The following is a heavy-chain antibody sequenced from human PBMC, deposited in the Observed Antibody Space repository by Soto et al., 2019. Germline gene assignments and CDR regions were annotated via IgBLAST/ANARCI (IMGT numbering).Heavy chain of an antibody. J-gene: IGHJ6*02. D-gene: IGHD6-19*01. CDR1: GGSVSSGSYY. CDR3: ARERTGNRGGYSRYYYDYGMDV. Sequence: QVQLQESGPGLVKPSETLSLTCTVSGGSVSSGSYYWRWIRQPPGKGLEWIGYIYYSGSTNYNPSLKRRGTRSVDTDKNQCSLKLSAVTAADTAVYYCARERTGNRGGYSRYYYDYGMDVWGQGTTVTVSS. CDR2: IYYSGST. V-gene: IGHV4-61*01.